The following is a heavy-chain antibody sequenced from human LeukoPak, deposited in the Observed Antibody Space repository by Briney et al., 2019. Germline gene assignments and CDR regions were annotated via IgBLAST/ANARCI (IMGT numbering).Heavy chain of an antibody. CDR2: MKPNSGNT. D-gene: IGHD3-10*01. CDR3: ARVDVYFTMVRGVNYCYYYMDV. Sequence: ASEKVSCKASGYTFTSYDINWVRHATGQGLEWMGWMKPNSGNTGYAQKFQGRVTMTRNTSISTAYMELSNLRSEDTAVYYCARVDVYFTMVRGVNYCYYYMDVWGKGTTVTISS. CDR1: GYTFTSYD. V-gene: IGHV1-8*01. J-gene: IGHJ6*03.